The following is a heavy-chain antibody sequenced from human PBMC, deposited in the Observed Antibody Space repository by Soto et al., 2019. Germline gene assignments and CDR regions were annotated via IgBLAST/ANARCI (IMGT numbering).Heavy chain of an antibody. V-gene: IGHV4-39*01. CDR2: VYYSGST. J-gene: IGHJ4*02. CDR1: GGSVSSSSYY. D-gene: IGHD1-26*01. CDR3: GRREGLATISYYFDY. Sequence: SETRSLTCTISGGSVSSSSYYWGWVRQPPGKGLEWIGSVYYSGSTYYTPSLESRVTISVAKSKNQFSLKLMSLSAADTAVYDCGRREGLATISYYFDYWVQGALVTVSS.